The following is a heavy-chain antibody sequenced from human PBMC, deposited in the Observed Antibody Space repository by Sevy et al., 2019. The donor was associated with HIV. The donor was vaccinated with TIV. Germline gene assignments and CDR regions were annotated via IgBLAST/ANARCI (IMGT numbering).Heavy chain of an antibody. V-gene: IGHV4-59*08. CDR2: VYYTGGT. CDR1: GGSINSDH. CDR3: ARRNDFDN. Sequence: SETLSLTCTVSGGSINSDHWNWIRQPPGKGLEWIGYVYYTGGTNYNPSPKNRVTISVDRTKNQFSLKLTSATAADTAVYYGARRNDFDNWGQGTMVTVSS. J-gene: IGHJ3*02.